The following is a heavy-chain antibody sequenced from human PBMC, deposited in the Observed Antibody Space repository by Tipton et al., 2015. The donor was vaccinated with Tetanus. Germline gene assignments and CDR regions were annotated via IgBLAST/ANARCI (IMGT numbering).Heavy chain of an antibody. D-gene: IGHD6-13*01. V-gene: IGHV1-69*01. J-gene: IGHJ5*02. CDR3: ARGRKIAEASTFYT. Sequence: QVQLVQSGAEVKKPGSSVKVSCRSSGGTFNMYAISWVRQAPGRGLEWMGGIIPIFGAANYSQSFQGRVTITADESTTTAFLQISSLKSEDTAMYYCARGRKIAEASTFYTWGQGTLVSVSS. CDR1: GGTFNMYA. CDR2: IIPIFGAA.